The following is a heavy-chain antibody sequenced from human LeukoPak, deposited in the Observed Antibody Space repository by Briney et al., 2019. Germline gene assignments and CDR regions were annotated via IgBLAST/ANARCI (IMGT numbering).Heavy chain of an antibody. CDR3: ARTWYYGSGSYYNLYYHYGMDV. J-gene: IGHJ6*02. CDR2: IYYSGTT. V-gene: IGHV4-59*01. CDR1: DGSISSYY. Sequence: SETLSLTCTVSDGSISSYYWSWIRQPPGKGLEWIGYIYYSGTTNYNPSLKSRVTISVDTSKNQFSLKLSSVTAADTAVYYCARTWYYGSGSYYNLYYHYGMDVWGQGTTVTVSS. D-gene: IGHD3-10*01.